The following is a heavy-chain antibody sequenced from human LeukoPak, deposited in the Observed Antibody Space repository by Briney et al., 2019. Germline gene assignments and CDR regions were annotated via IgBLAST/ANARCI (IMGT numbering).Heavy chain of an antibody. D-gene: IGHD3-10*01. V-gene: IGHV4-34*01. CDR1: GGSFSGYY. Sequence: SETLSLTCAVYGGSFSGYYWSWIRQPPGKGLEWIGEINHSGSTNYNPSLKSRVTISVDTSKNQFSLKLSSVTAADTAVYYCARTYYYGSGSYYIGDWFDPWGQGTLVTVSS. CDR3: ARTYYYGSGSYYIGDWFDP. J-gene: IGHJ5*02. CDR2: INHSGST.